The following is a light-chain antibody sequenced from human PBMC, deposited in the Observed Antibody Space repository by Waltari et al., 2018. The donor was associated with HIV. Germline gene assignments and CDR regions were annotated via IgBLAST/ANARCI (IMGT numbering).Light chain of an antibody. V-gene: IGKV1-6*01. CDR3: LQEYTYPRN. CDR2: GAS. CDR1: QGIPND. J-gene: IGKJ3*01. Sequence: AIQMTQSPSPLSASVGGNVPIPRRASQGIPNDLGWYKHRPGKAPKLLISGASTVDSGVPARVRGGGSGTVFTLTVNNLQPEDFATYYCLQEYTYPRNFGPGTKVDV.